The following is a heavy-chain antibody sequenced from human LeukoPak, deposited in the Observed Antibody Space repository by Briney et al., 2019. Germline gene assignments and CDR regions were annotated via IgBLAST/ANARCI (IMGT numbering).Heavy chain of an antibody. CDR3: ARGTVTYKPAYYYGMDV. Sequence: PGGSLTLSCAASGFTFSSYAMHWLRQAPGKGLEWVAVISYDGSNKYYADSVKGRFTISRDNSKNTLYLQMNSLGAEDTAVYYCARGTVTYKPAYYYGMDVWGQGTTVTVSS. D-gene: IGHD4-17*01. V-gene: IGHV3-30*04. CDR2: ISYDGSNK. CDR1: GFTFSSYA. J-gene: IGHJ6*02.